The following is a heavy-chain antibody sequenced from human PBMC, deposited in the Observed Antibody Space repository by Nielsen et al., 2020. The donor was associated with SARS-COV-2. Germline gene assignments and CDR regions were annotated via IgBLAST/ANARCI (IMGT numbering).Heavy chain of an antibody. D-gene: IGHD6-6*01. CDR3: AKQVGFNSSSDY. CDR2: IFPSDSDT. Sequence: GESLKISCEVSGYTFTKYWIGWVRQLPGKGLEWMGIIFPSDSDTRYSPSFQGQVTISADKSINTAYLQWSSLKPSDTAIYYCAKQVGFNSSSDYWGQGTLVTVSS. J-gene: IGHJ4*02. V-gene: IGHV5-51*01. CDR1: GYTFTKYW.